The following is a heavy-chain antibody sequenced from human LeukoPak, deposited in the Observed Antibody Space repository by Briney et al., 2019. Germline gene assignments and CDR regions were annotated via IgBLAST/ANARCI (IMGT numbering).Heavy chain of an antibody. V-gene: IGHV1-69*05. Sequence: ALVKVSCKASGGTFSSYAISWVRQAPGQGLGWMGGIIPIFGTANYAQKFQGRVTITTDESTSTAYMELSSLRSEDTAVYYCARGVVPAAIQRGYYYYYYMDVWGKGTTVTVSS. D-gene: IGHD2-2*02. CDR3: ARGVVPAAIQRGYYYYYYMDV. J-gene: IGHJ6*03. CDR1: GGTFSSYA. CDR2: IIPIFGTA.